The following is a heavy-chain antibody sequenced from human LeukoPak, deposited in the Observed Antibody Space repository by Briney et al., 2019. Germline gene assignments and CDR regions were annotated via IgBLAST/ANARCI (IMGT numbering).Heavy chain of an antibody. V-gene: IGHV3-7*01. CDR1: GFTFSSYS. CDR2: IKQDGSEK. CDR3: ARDRQWEHDY. J-gene: IGHJ4*02. D-gene: IGHD1-26*01. Sequence: GGSLRLSCAASGFTFSSYSMNWVRQAPGKGLEWVANIKQDGSEKYYVDSVKGRFTISRDNAKNSLYLQMNSLRAEDTAVYYCARDRQWEHDYWGQGTLVTVSS.